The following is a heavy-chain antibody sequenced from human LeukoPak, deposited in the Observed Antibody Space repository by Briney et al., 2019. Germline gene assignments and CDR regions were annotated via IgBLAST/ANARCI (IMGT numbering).Heavy chain of an antibody. J-gene: IGHJ4*02. D-gene: IGHD3-22*01. CDR2: IFYSGST. CDR1: GGSISSSGYY. Sequence: SETLSLTCTVSGGSISSSGYYWGWVRQPPGKGLEWIGSIFYSGSTHYNPSLQSRVTISVDTSKNQFSPNLRSVTAADTAVYYCARIYDSSGYPYYFDYWGQGTLVTVSA. CDR3: ARIYDSSGYPYYFDY. V-gene: IGHV4-39*07.